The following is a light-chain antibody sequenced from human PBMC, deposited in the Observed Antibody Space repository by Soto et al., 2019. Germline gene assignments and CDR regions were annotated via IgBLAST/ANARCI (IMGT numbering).Light chain of an antibody. CDR2: GAS. J-gene: IGKJ1*01. Sequence: EIVMTQSPATLSVSPGERATLPCRASQSVSSNLAWYQQKPGQAPRLLIYGASTRATGIPDRFIGSGSGTDFTLTISRLEPEDFAVYYCQHYVTSLTTFGQGTKVDIK. V-gene: IGKV3D-15*01. CDR3: QHYVTSLTT. CDR1: QSVSSN.